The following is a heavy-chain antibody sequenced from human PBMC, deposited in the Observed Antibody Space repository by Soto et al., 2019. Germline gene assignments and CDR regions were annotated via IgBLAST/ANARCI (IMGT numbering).Heavy chain of an antibody. CDR1: GFTFSNAW. J-gene: IGHJ4*02. CDR3: TTVLTVVVAAPSNENDY. CDR2: IKSKTDGGTT. Sequence: GGSLRLSCAASGFTFSNAWMNWVRQAPGKGLGWVGRIKSKTDGGTTDYAAPVKGRFTISRDDSKNTLYLQMNSLKTEDTAVYYCTTVLTVVVAAPSNENDYWGQGTLVTVSS. D-gene: IGHD2-15*01. V-gene: IGHV3-15*07.